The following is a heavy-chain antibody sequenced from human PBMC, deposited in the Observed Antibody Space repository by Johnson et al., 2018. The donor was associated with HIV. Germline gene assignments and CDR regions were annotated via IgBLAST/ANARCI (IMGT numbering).Heavy chain of an antibody. Sequence: VQLVESGGGVVRPGGSLRLSCAASEFTFGDYDMAWVRVAPGKGLEWVSGINWSGASAGYADSVKGRFTISRDNGKNSLYLEMNSLRAEDTALYYCARATYYYDLSGYLTRPRAFDVWGQGTMVTVSS. J-gene: IGHJ3*01. CDR1: EFTFGDYD. CDR2: INWSGASA. V-gene: IGHV3-20*04. D-gene: IGHD3-22*01. CDR3: ARATYYYDLSGYLTRPRAFDV.